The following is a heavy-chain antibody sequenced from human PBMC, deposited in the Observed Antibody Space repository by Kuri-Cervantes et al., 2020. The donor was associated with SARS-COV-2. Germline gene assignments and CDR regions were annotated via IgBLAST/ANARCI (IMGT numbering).Heavy chain of an antibody. CDR3: ARGFGEIFVPDYYHYMDV. CDR1: GGSISSYY. J-gene: IGHJ6*03. CDR2: IYYSGST. V-gene: IGHV4-59*08. D-gene: IGHD3-10*01. Sequence: ESLTLSCTVSGGSISSYYWSWIRQPPGKGLEWIGYIYYSGSTNYNPSLKSRVTISVDTSKNQFSLKLSSVTAADTAVYYCARGFGEIFVPDYYHYMDVWGKGTSVTVSS.